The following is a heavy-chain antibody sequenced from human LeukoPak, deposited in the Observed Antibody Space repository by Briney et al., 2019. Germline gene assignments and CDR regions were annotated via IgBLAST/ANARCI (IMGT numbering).Heavy chain of an antibody. Sequence: PSETLSLTCAVSGGSISSGNWWSWVRQPPGKGLEWIGEIYHSGIINYNPSLRSRVTISVDKSKNQFSLNLSSVTAADTAVYYCARKDWNDVRAFDIWGQGTMVTVSS. D-gene: IGHD1-1*01. CDR3: ARKDWNDVRAFDI. CDR2: IYHSGII. CDR1: GGSISSGNW. V-gene: IGHV4-4*02. J-gene: IGHJ3*02.